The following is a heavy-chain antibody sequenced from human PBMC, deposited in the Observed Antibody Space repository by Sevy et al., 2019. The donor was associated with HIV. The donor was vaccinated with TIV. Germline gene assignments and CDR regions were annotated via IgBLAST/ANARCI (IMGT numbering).Heavy chain of an antibody. V-gene: IGHV1-24*01. D-gene: IGHD2-2*02. J-gene: IGHJ3*02. CDR3: ATAVAYIRNAFDI. CDR2: FDPEDGET. Sequence: ASVKVSCKVSGYTLIELCMHWVRHAPGQGLEWMGGFDPEDGETIYAQKFQGRVTLTEDTSTDTAYMELSSLRSEDTAVYYCATAVAYIRNAFDIWGQGTMVTVSS. CDR1: GYTLIELC.